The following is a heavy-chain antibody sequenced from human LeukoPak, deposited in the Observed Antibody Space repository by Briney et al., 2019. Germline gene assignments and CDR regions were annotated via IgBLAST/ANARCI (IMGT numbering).Heavy chain of an antibody. CDR1: ADSVSSNAVT. V-gene: IGHV6-1*01. J-gene: IGHJ4*02. Sequence: SHTLSLTCAISADSVSSNAVTWNWILHSPSRGLQLLGRTYSRSIWYHEYAVSVKGRITIIADTSRNQLSLHLNSVTPDDTAVYYCARSPNYGYIVFDYWGQGTPVAVSS. CDR3: ARSPNYGYIVFDY. CDR2: TYSRSIWYH. D-gene: IGHD5-18*01.